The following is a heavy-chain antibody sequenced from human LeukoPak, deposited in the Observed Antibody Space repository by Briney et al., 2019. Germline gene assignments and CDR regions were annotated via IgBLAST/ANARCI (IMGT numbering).Heavy chain of an antibody. CDR2: INHSGST. CDR3: GRRWLSNGYFDY. CDR1: GGSFSVYY. D-gene: IGHD6-19*01. V-gene: IGHV4-34*01. Sequence: SETLSLTCAVYGGSFSVYYWSWIRQPPGKGLEWIGEINHSGSTNYNPSLKSRVTISVDTSKNQFSLKLSSVTAADTAVYYCGRRWLSNGYFDYWGQGTLVTVSS. J-gene: IGHJ4*02.